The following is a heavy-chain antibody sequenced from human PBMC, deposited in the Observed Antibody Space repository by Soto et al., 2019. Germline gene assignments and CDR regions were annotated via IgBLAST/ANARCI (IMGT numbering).Heavy chain of an antibody. CDR1: GSTFTSYG. CDR2: ISAYNGNT. Sequence: ASVKVSCKASGSTFTSYGISWVRQAPGQGLEWMGWISAYNGNTNYAQKLQGRVTMTTDTSTSTAYMELRSLRSDDTAVYYCARNRFDGGPTNCFDPWGKGTLVTVSS. J-gene: IGHJ5*02. CDR3: ARNRFDGGPTNCFDP. V-gene: IGHV1-18*01. D-gene: IGHD3-16*01.